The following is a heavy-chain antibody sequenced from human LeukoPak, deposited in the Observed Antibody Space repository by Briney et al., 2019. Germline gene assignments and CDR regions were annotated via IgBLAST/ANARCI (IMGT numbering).Heavy chain of an antibody. D-gene: IGHD2-2*01. CDR3: ARDEGYCSSTSCYFVDY. Sequence: GGSLRLSCAASGFTFSSYSMNWVRQAPGKGLEWVSSICSSSSYIYYADSVKGRFTISRDNAKNSLYLQMNSLRAEDTAVYYCARDEGYCSSTSCYFVDYWGQGTLVTVSS. J-gene: IGHJ4*02. V-gene: IGHV3-21*01. CDR2: ICSSSSYI. CDR1: GFTFSSYS.